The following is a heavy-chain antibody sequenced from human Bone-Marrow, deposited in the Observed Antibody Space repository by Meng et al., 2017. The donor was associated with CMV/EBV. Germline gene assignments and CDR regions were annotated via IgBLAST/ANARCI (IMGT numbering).Heavy chain of an antibody. V-gene: IGHV1-46*01. J-gene: IGHJ4*02. CDR3: AREPAAIQSGSFFDY. Sequence: ASVKVSCKASGHTFITYYIHWVRQAPGQGLKWMGMINPSSETTSNAQNFQGRVTMTRDTSTSTVYMELSSLRSEDTAVYYCAREPAAIQSGSFFDYWGQGTLVTVSS. CDR2: INPSSETT. D-gene: IGHD2-2*01. CDR1: GHTFITYY.